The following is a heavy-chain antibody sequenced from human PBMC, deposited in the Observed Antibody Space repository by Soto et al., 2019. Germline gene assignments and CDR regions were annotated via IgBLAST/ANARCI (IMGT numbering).Heavy chain of an antibody. CDR1: GGSISSNSYY. CDR2: IYYSGTT. Sequence: QLQLQESGPGLVKPSETLSLTCTVSGGSISSNSYYWAWIRQPPGKGLEWIGNIYYSGTTYYNPSLKRRVTISVDTSKHQFPLKLGSVTAADTAVYYCARHKGGYYSGVDVWGQGTTVTVSS. J-gene: IGHJ6*02. CDR3: ARHKGGYYSGVDV. D-gene: IGHD3-16*01. V-gene: IGHV4-39*01.